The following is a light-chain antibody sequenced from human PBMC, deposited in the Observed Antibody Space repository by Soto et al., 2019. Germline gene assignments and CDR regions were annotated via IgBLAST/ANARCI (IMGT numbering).Light chain of an antibody. Sequence: ENVLTQSPGTLSLSPGERATLSCRASQSFSSSYLAWYQQKPGQAPRLLIYGTSTRATGVPDRFSGSGSQTDFTLTISRLEPEDFVVYYCQQYGSLGTFGQGTRVEIK. V-gene: IGKV3-20*01. J-gene: IGKJ1*01. CDR1: QSFSSSY. CDR2: GTS. CDR3: QQYGSLGT.